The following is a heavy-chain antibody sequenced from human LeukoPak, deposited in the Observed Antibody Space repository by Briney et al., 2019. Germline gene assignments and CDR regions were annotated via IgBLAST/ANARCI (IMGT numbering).Heavy chain of an antibody. CDR1: GFTFSSYG. D-gene: IGHD3-22*01. J-gene: IGHJ5*02. CDR3: AKDHYYDSSGYYWPP. V-gene: IGHV3-33*06. CDR2: IWYDGSNK. Sequence: GRSLRLSCAASGFTFSSYGMHWVRQAPGKGLEWVAVIWYDGSNKYYADSVKGRFTISRDNSKNTLYLQMSSLRAEDTAVYYCAKDHYYDSSGYYWPPWGQGTLVTVSS.